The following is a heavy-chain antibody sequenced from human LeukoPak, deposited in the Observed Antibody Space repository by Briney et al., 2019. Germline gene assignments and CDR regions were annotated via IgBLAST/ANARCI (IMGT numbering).Heavy chain of an antibody. D-gene: IGHD2-2*01. CDR1: GYTFTGYY. V-gene: IGHV1-2*02. Sequence: ASVKVSCKASGYTFTGYYMHWVRQAPGQGLEWMGWIDPNSGGTNYAQKFQGRVTMTRDTSISTAYMELSRLRSDDTAVYYCAREVLPAATYMDVWGKGTTVTISS. J-gene: IGHJ6*03. CDR2: IDPNSGGT. CDR3: AREVLPAATYMDV.